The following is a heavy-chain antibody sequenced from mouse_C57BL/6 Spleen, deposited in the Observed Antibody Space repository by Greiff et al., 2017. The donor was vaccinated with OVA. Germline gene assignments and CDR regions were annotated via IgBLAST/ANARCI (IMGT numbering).Heavy chain of an antibody. V-gene: IGHV1-50*01. CDR1: GYTFTSYW. Sequence: VQLQQPGAELVKPGASVKLSCKASGYTFTSYWMQWVKQRPGQGLEWIGEIDPSDSYTNYNQKFKGKATLTVDTSSSTAYMQLSSLTSEDSAVYYCARRERWLPYWYFDVWGTGTTVTVSS. CDR2: IDPSDSYT. CDR3: ARRERWLPYWYFDV. D-gene: IGHD2-3*01. J-gene: IGHJ1*03.